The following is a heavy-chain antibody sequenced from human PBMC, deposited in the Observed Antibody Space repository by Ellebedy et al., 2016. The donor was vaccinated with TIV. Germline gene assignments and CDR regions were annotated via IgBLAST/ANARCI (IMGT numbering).Heavy chain of an antibody. Sequence: GGSLRLSCAASGFTFSSYSTNWVRQAPGKGLEWVSYISSSGSTIYYADSVKGRFTISRDNAKNSLYLQMNSLRAEDTAVYYCARVVPLYCSSSSCKDYWGQGTLVTVSS. CDR2: ISSSGSTI. V-gene: IGHV3-48*04. D-gene: IGHD2-2*01. CDR3: ARVVPLYCSSSSCKDY. J-gene: IGHJ4*02. CDR1: GFTFSSYS.